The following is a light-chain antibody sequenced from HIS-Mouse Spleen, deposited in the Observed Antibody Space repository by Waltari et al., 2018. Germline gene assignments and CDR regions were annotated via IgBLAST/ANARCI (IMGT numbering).Light chain of an antibody. CDR1: QGISSY. CDR3: QQSYSTPAT. Sequence: DIQLTQSPSFLSASVGDRVTITCRASQGISSYLAWYQQKPGKAPKLLIYAASTLQSGVPSRFSGSGSGTDFTLTISSLQPEDFATYYCQQSYSTPATFGQGTRLEIK. CDR2: AAS. J-gene: IGKJ5*01. V-gene: IGKV1-39*01.